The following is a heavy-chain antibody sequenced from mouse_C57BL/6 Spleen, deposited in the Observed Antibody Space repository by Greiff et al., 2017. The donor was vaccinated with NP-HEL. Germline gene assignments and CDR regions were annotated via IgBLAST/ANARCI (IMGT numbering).Heavy chain of an antibody. D-gene: IGHD2-10*02. J-gene: IGHJ2*01. CDR3: TRAERYGNYYFDY. CDR1: GFTFSSYA. Sequence: EVKLVESGEGLVKPGGSLKLSCAASGFTFSSYAMSWVRQTPEQRLEWVAYISSGGDYIYFSDTVKGRFTISRENARNTLYLQMSSLKSEDTAMYYCTRAERYGNYYFDYWGQGTTLTVSS. V-gene: IGHV5-9-1*02. CDR2: ISSGGDYI.